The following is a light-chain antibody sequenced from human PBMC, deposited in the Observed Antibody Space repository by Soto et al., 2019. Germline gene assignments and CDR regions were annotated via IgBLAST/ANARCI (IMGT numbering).Light chain of an antibody. Sequence: DIQMTQSPSTLSASVGDRVTITCRASQSISSWLAWYQQKPGKAPKLLIYKASSLESGVPSRFRGSGSGTEFTLTISSLQPDDSATYYCQQYNSYSTFGQGTKVEIK. CDR1: QSISSW. CDR3: QQYNSYST. V-gene: IGKV1-5*03. CDR2: KAS. J-gene: IGKJ1*01.